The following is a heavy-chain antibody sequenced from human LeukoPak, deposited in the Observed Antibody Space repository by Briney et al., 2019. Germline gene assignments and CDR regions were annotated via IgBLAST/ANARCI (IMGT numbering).Heavy chain of an antibody. V-gene: IGHV3-7*01. Sequence: PGGSLRLSCAASGFIFSSYSMSWVRQAPGKGLEWVANIKQDGSEKYYVDSVKGRFTISRDNAKNSLYLQMNSLRAEDTAVYYCAREEGTPSSGYYLYYFDYWGQGTLVTVSS. CDR1: GFIFSSYS. CDR2: IKQDGSEK. D-gene: IGHD3-22*01. CDR3: AREEGTPSSGYYLYYFDY. J-gene: IGHJ4*02.